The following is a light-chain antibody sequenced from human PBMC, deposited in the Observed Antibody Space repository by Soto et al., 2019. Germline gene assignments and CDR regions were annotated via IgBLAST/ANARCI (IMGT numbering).Light chain of an antibody. CDR2: DVT. CDR3: TSYRGSGIFEV. V-gene: IGLV2-14*01. CDR1: SSDIGVYNY. J-gene: IGLJ2*01. Sequence: QSALTQPASVSGSPGQSITISCTGTSSDIGVYNYVSWYQQHPGKAPKLMIYDVTKRPSGVSNRFSGSKSGNTASLTISGLQTEDEAVYYCTSYRGSGIFEVFGGGTKLTVL.